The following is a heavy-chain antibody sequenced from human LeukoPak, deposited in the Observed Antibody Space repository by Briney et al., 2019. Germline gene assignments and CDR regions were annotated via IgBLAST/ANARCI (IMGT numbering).Heavy chain of an antibody. CDR3: ASGSREY. D-gene: IGHD1-26*01. CDR2: IKGDGSEK. Sequence: GGSLRLSCEGSGFSFNRSWMILVSQAPGKGLEWVANIKGDGSEKYYVDSEKGRFNFSRDNTKNSLYLQMNSLRVEDTAVYYCASGSREYWGQGTLVTVSS. J-gene: IGHJ4*02. V-gene: IGHV3-7*01. CDR1: GFSFNRSW.